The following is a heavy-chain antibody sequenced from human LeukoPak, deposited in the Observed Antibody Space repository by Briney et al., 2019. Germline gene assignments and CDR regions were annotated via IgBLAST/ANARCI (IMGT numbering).Heavy chain of an antibody. CDR2: INHSGST. CDR1: GGSFSGYY. J-gene: IGHJ3*02. CDR3: ARESTFDI. V-gene: IGHV4-34*01. Sequence: SETLSLTCAVYGGSFSGYYWSWIRQPPGKGLEWIGEINHSGSTNYNPSLKSRVTISVDTSKNQFSLKLSSVTAADTAVYYCARESTFDIWGLGTMVTVSS.